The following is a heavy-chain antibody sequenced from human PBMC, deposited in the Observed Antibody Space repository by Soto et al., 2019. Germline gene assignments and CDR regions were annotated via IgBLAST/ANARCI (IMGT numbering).Heavy chain of an antibody. J-gene: IGHJ6*03. CDR2: INSDGSGS. CDR1: GFTFSNYW. D-gene: IGHD2-15*01. Sequence: EVKLVESGGGLVQPGGSLRLSCAASGFTFSNYWMYWVRQAPGQGLVWVSRINSDGSGSRYADSVKGRLTISRDNVKNTLYLQMNRLRVEDTAVYYCARGDCVGGSCCSLAGSFYYYMDVWGKGTTVTVFS. CDR3: ARGDCVGGSCCSLAGSFYYYMDV. V-gene: IGHV3-74*01.